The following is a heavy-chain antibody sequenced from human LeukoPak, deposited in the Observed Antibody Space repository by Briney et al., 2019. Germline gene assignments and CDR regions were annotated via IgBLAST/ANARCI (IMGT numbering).Heavy chain of an antibody. CDR3: ARDRGGDDAFDI. Sequence: GGSLRLSCAASGFTFSSYWMSWVRQAPGKGLEWVANIKEDGSEKNYVDSVKGRFTISRDNAKNSLYLQMNSLRAEDTAVYYCARDRGGDDAFDIWGQGTMVTVSS. CDR2: IKEDGSEK. D-gene: IGHD3-16*01. CDR1: GFTFSSYW. J-gene: IGHJ3*02. V-gene: IGHV3-7*01.